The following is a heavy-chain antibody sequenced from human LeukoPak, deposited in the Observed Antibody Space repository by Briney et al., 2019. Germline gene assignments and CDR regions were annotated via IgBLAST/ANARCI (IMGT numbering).Heavy chain of an antibody. D-gene: IGHD5-24*01. CDR1: GGSISSYY. CDR2: IYHSGST. Sequence: SETLSLTCTVSGGSISSYYWSWIRQPPGKGLEWIGYIYHSGSTNYNPSLKSRVTISVDTSKNQFSLKLSSVTAADTAVYYCARRTRDGYNLGPSDYWGQGTLVTVSS. CDR3: ARRTRDGYNLGPSDY. J-gene: IGHJ4*02. V-gene: IGHV4-59*08.